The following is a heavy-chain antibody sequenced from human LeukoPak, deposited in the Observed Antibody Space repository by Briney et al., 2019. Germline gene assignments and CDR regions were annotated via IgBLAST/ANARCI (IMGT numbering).Heavy chain of an antibody. D-gene: IGHD4-11*01. CDR2: IWYDGTNK. J-gene: IGHJ5*02. V-gene: IGHV3-33*01. CDR1: GFTFSSYS. Sequence: GGSLRLSCAASGFTFSSYSMHWVRQAPGKGLEWVAVIWYDGTNKYYADSVKGRFTISRDNSKNTLYLQMNSLRAEDTAMYYCARATVTQYNWFAPWGQGSLVTVSS. CDR3: ARATVTQYNWFAP.